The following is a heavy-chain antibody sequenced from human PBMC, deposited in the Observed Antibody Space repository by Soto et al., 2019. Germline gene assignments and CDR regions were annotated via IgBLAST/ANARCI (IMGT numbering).Heavy chain of an antibody. V-gene: IGHV1-46*03. CDR3: ARDWYSEEQLVRIDYYYYMDV. CDR2: INPSGGST. Sequence: ASVKVSCKASGYTFTSYYMHWVRQAPGQGLEWMGIINPSGGSTSYAQKFQGRVTMTRDTSTSTVYMELSSLRSEDTAVYYCARDWYSEEQLVRIDYYYYMDVWGKGTTVTVSS. D-gene: IGHD6-6*01. CDR1: GYTFTSYY. J-gene: IGHJ6*03.